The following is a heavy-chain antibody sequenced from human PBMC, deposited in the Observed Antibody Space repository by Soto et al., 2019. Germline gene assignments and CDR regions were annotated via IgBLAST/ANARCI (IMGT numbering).Heavy chain of an antibody. CDR3: ARTYCSSTSCYELDY. Sequence: GGSLRLSCAASGFTFSSYGMHWVRQAPGKGLEWVAVIWYDGSNKYYADSVKGRFTISRDNSKNTLYLQMNSLRAEDTAVYYCARTYCSSTSCYELDYWGQGTLVTVSS. CDR1: GFTFSSYG. J-gene: IGHJ4*02. D-gene: IGHD2-2*01. V-gene: IGHV3-33*01. CDR2: IWYDGSNK.